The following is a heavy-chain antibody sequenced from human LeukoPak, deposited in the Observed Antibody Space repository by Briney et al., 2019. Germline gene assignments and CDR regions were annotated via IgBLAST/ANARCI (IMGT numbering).Heavy chain of an antibody. CDR2: IYYSGST. V-gene: IGHV4-39*01. D-gene: IGHD3-22*01. CDR1: GGSISSSSYY. CDR3: ARRSPDYYDSSGFFQH. J-gene: IGHJ1*01. Sequence: PSETLSLTCTVSGGSISSSSYYRGWIRQPPGKGLEWIGSIYYSGSTYYNPSLKSRVTISVDTSKNQFSLRLSSVTAADTAVYYCARRSPDYYDSSGFFQHWGQGTLVTVSS.